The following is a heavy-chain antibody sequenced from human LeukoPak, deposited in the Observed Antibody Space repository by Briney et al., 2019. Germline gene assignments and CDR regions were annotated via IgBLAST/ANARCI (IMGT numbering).Heavy chain of an antibody. CDR2: IYTSGST. Sequence: SETLSPTCIVSGGSISSYYWSWIRQPAGKGLEWIGCIYTSGSTNYNPSLKSRVATSVDTSKNQFSLKLSSVTAADTAVYYCAREPWFDPWGQGTLVTVSS. J-gene: IGHJ5*02. CDR1: GGSISSYY. V-gene: IGHV4-4*07. CDR3: AREPWFDP.